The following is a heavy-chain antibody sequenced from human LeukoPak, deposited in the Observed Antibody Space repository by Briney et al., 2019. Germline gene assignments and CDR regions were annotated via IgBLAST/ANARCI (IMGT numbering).Heavy chain of an antibody. CDR1: GFTFSRYL. V-gene: IGHV3-7*01. CDR2: IKEDGSEG. J-gene: IGHJ4*02. D-gene: IGHD3-16*01. Sequence: GGSLRLSCATSGFTFSRYLMTWVRQAPGKGLECVATIKEDGSEGYYVDSVKGRFTISRDNAKNSVFLQMNNLRVEDTAMYFCARDSGGNDYWGQGLLVTVSS. CDR3: ARDSGGNDY.